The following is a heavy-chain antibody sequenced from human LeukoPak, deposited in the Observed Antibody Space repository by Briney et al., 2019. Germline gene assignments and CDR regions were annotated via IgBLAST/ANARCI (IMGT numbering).Heavy chain of an antibody. J-gene: IGHJ4*02. D-gene: IGHD4-17*01. V-gene: IGHV3-21*01. CDR2: ISSSNSYI. CDR1: GFTFSSYS. Sequence: GGSLRLSCAASGFTFSSYSMNWVRQAPGKGLEWVSSISSSNSYIYYADSVKGRFTISRDNAENSLYLQMNSLRAEDTAVYYCARDSPFYGDYSGNDYWGQGTLVTVSS. CDR3: ARDSPFYGDYSGNDY.